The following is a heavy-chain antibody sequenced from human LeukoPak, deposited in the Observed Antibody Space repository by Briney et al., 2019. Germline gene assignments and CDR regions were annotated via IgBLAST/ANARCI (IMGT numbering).Heavy chain of an antibody. J-gene: IGHJ4*02. CDR2: IKYDESAK. Sequence: GGSLRLSCAASGFTFSKFWMSWVRQAPGKGLEWVANIKYDESAKYYVDSVKGRFTISRDNSKNSLYLQMNSLRAGDTAVYYCARVPKTGYSSGWYGDYFDYWGQGTLVTVSS. D-gene: IGHD6-19*01. CDR1: GFTFSKFW. CDR3: ARVPKTGYSSGWYGDYFDY. V-gene: IGHV3-7*01.